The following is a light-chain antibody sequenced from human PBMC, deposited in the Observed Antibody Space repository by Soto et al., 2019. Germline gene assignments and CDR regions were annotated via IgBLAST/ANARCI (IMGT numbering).Light chain of an antibody. CDR3: QQRSNWPRRT. J-gene: IGKJ4*01. V-gene: IGKV3-11*01. CDR2: DAS. CDR1: QSVSSY. Sequence: EIVLTQSPATLSLSPGERATLSCRASQSVSSYLAWYQQKPGQAPRLLIYDASNRATGIPARFSGSGSGTDFTLTISSLEPEDFAVYYWQQRSNWPRRTFGEGTKVEIK.